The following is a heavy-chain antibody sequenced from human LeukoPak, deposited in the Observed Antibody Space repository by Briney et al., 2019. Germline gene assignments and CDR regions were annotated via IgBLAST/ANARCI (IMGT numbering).Heavy chain of an antibody. CDR1: GLTFRIYW. J-gene: IGHJ4*02. Sequence: RGGSHRLSCAPSGLTFRIYWMTWARHAPGRGMEWVANIKEDGSQKYYVDSVKGRFAISRDNAKNSLALQMNSLGAEDTAVYYCARDGGRGWAHWGQGTLVTVSS. CDR2: IKEDGSQK. D-gene: IGHD1-26*01. CDR3: ARDGGRGWAH. V-gene: IGHV3-7*01.